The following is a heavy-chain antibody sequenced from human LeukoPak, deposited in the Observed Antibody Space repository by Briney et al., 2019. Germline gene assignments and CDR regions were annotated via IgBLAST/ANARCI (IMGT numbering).Heavy chain of an antibody. J-gene: IGHJ1*01. V-gene: IGHV3-23*01. CDR1: GFTFSSYA. D-gene: IGHD4-17*01. CDR3: ATEGDLTVTTAGYFQH. CDR2: ISGSGGST. Sequence: PGGSLRLSCAASGFTFSSYAMSWVRQAPGKGLEWVSAISGSGGSTYYADSVKGRFTISRDNSKNTLYLQMNSLRAEDTAVYYCATEGDLTVTTAGYFQHWGQGTLVTVSS.